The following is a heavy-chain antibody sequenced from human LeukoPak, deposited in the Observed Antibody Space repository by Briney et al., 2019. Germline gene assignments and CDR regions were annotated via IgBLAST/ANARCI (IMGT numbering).Heavy chain of an antibody. V-gene: IGHV3-23*01. CDR1: GFTFSNYA. CDR2: ISGSGGST. D-gene: IGHD3-9*01. Sequence: GGSLRLSCAASGFTFSNYAMNWVRQAPGKGLEWVSAISGSGGSTYYADSVKGRFTISRDNSKNTLSLQMNSLRAVDTAVYYCARTTKEFDILTGYYFDYWGQGTLVTVSS. J-gene: IGHJ4*02. CDR3: ARTTKEFDILTGYYFDY.